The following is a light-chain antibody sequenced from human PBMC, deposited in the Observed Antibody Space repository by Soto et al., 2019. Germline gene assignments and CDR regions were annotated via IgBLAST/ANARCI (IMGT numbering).Light chain of an antibody. CDR1: SIDVGGYNY. Sequence: ALTQPRSVSGSPGQSVTISCTGTSIDVGGYNYVSWYQQHPGKAPKLMIYDVSKRPSGVPDRFSGSKSGNTASLTISGLQAEDEADYYCCSYAGSYTVFGGGTKLTVL. J-gene: IGLJ3*02. CDR3: CSYAGSYTV. V-gene: IGLV2-11*01. CDR2: DVS.